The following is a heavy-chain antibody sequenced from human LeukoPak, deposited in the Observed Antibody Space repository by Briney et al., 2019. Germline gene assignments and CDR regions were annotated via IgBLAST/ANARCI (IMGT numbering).Heavy chain of an antibody. CDR3: ARNPTEGDGHYYGMDV. Sequence: PVGSLRLSCAASGFTFSGYSMNWVRQAPGKGLECVSSISSSSYIYYADSVKGRFTISRDNSKNTLYLHMNSLRGDDTSVYYCARNPTEGDGHYYGMDVWGQGTTVTVSS. J-gene: IGHJ6*02. D-gene: IGHD5-24*01. CDR2: ISSSSYI. CDR1: GFTFSGYS. V-gene: IGHV3-69-1*01.